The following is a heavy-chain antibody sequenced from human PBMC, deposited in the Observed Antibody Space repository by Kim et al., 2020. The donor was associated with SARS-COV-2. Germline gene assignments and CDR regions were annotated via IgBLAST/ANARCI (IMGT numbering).Heavy chain of an antibody. CDR1: GFSFSDYA. V-gene: IGHV3-23*01. Sequence: GGSLRLSCAASGFSFSDYAMSWVRQAPGKGLEWVASTGGSGGTKKYADSVKDRYTISRDNTENRLYLQMNSLRAEDTAIYYCAKDGTEGYYDFWSGYSPSMYFDYWRRGTLVIVSS. D-gene: IGHD3-3*01. J-gene: IGHJ4*02. CDR2: TGGSGGTK. CDR3: AKDGTEGYYDFWSGYSPSMYFDY.